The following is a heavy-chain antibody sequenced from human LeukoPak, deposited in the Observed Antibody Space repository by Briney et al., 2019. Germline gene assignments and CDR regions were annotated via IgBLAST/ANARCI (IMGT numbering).Heavy chain of an antibody. Sequence: GGSLRLSRAASGFTVSSNYMSWVRQAPGKGLEWVSVIYSGGSTYYADSVKGRFTISRDNSKNTLYLQMNSLRAEDTAVYYCGYGDYVHSFDYWGQGTLVTVSS. J-gene: IGHJ4*02. V-gene: IGHV3-53*01. CDR1: GFTVSSNY. D-gene: IGHD4-17*01. CDR3: GYGDYVHSFDY. CDR2: IYSGGST.